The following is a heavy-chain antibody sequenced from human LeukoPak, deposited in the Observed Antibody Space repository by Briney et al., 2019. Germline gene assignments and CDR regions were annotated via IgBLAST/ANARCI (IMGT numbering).Heavy chain of an antibody. CDR2: INSDGSTT. Sequence: PGGSLRLSCAASGFTFSSYWMHWVRQAPGKGLVWVSRINSDGSTTSYADSVKGRFTISRDNAKNTLYLQMNSLRAEDTAVYYCSRDTADDAFDRGGQGTMVTVSS. V-gene: IGHV3-74*01. CDR1: GFTFSSYW. J-gene: IGHJ3*02. CDR3: SRDTADDAFDR.